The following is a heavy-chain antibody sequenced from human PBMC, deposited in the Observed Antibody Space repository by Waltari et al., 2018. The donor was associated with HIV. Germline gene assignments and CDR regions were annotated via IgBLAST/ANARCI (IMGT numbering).Heavy chain of an antibody. Sequence: QVQLVESGGGVVQPGDVLRLSCAASGPDFGSDGMHWVRQAPGKGLEWLAAISYDGMTKYYGDSLRGRLTISRDNSKKTLYLQMNTLRPEDTAIYFCARDSSQVHWFGESLALWGQGTLVIVSS. D-gene: IGHD3-10*01. J-gene: IGHJ4*02. CDR3: ARDSSQVHWFGESLAL. CDR2: ISYDGMTK. V-gene: IGHV3-30*03. CDR1: GPDFGSDG.